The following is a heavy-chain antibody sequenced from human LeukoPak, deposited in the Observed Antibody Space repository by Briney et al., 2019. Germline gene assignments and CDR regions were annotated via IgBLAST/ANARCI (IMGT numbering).Heavy chain of an antibody. CDR2: IYYSGST. J-gene: IGHJ6*03. V-gene: IGHV4-39*07. D-gene: IGHD5-18*01. CDR1: GGSISSSSYY. CDR3: AREGMNTAMVTRRYYYMDV. Sequence: SETLSLTCTVSGGSISSSSYYWGWIRQPPGKGLEWIGSIYYSGSTYYNPSLKSRVTISVDTSKNQFSLKLSSVTAADTAVYYCAREGMNTAMVTRRYYYMDVWGKGTTVTISS.